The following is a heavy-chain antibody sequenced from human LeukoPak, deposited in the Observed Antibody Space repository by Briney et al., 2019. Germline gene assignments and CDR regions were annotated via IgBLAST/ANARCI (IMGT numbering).Heavy chain of an antibody. J-gene: IGHJ4*02. D-gene: IGHD3-22*01. CDR1: GGSFSGYY. CDR3: ARGRFRDSSYGY. CDR2: INHSGST. V-gene: IGHV4-34*01. Sequence: PSETLSLTCAVYGGSFSGYYWSWIRQPPGKGLEWIGEINHSGSTNYNPSLKSRVTISVDTSKNQFSLKLSSVTAADTAVYYCARGRFRDSSYGYWGQGTLVTVSS.